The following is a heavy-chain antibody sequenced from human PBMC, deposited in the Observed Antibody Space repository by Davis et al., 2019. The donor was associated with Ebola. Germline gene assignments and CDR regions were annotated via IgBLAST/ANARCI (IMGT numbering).Heavy chain of an antibody. V-gene: IGHV3-30-3*02. D-gene: IGHD3-22*01. CDR2: ISYDGSNK. Sequence: GESLKISCAASGFTFSSYAMHWVRQAPGKGLEWVAVISYDGSNKYYADSVKGRFTISRDISKNTLYLQMNSLRAEDTAVYYCAKLVVLNFDYWGQGTLVTVSS. CDR1: GFTFSSYA. CDR3: AKLVVLNFDY. J-gene: IGHJ4*02.